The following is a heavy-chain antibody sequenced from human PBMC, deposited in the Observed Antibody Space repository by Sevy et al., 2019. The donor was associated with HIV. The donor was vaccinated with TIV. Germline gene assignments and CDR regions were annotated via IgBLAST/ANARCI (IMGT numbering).Heavy chain of an antibody. D-gene: IGHD2-15*01. J-gene: IGHJ5*02. CDR2: IGTYNGHT. V-gene: IGHV1-18*01. CDR1: GYTFTDYG. Sequence: ASVKVSCKASGYTFTDYGITWVRQAPGQGLEWMGWIGTYNGHTNYAQKFQARVTMTTDTSTSTAYMEMTSLRSDDTAVYYCARGISVVPLTGVGFDPWGQGTLVTVSS. CDR3: ARGISVVPLTGVGFDP.